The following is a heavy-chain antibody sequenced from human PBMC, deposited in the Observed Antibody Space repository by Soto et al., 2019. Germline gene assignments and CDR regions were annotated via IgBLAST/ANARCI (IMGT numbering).Heavy chain of an antibody. CDR1: GGTFSSYT. CDR2: IIPILGIA. J-gene: IGHJ4*02. Sequence: QVQLVQSGAEVKKPGSSVKVSCKASGGTFSSYTISWVRQAPGQGLEWMGRIIPILGIANYAQKFQGRVTITADKSTSTAYMELSSLRSEDTAVYYCAREAFDDVEMATIGGGYWGQGTLVTVSS. D-gene: IGHD5-12*01. V-gene: IGHV1-69*08. CDR3: AREAFDDVEMATIGGGY.